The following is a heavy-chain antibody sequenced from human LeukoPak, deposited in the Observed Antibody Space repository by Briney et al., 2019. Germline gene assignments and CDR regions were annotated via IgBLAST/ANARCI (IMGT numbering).Heavy chain of an antibody. V-gene: IGHV1-69*04. CDR2: IIPILGIA. CDR1: GYTFTSYG. CDR3: APSRVIRYP. D-gene: IGHD1-14*01. J-gene: IGHJ5*02. Sequence: SVKVSCKASGYTFTSYGISWVRQAPGQGLEWMGRIIPILGIANYAQKFQGRVTITADKSTSTAYMELSSLRSEDTAVYYCAPSRVIRYPWGQGTLVTVSS.